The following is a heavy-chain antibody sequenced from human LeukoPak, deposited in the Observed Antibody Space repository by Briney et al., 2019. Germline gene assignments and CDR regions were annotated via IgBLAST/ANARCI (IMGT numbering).Heavy chain of an antibody. CDR2: ISSSSSTI. Sequence: TGGSLRLSCAASGFTFSIYAMNWVRQAPGKGLEWVSYISSSSSTIYYADSVKGRFTISRDNAKNSLYLQMNSLRAEDTAVYYCARLAVAGGDYWGQGTLVTVSS. CDR3: ARLAVAGGDY. V-gene: IGHV3-48*01. J-gene: IGHJ4*02. CDR1: GFTFSIYA. D-gene: IGHD6-19*01.